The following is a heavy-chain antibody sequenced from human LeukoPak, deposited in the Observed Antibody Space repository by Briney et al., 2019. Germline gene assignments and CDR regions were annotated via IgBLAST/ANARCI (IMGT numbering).Heavy chain of an antibody. CDR3: ARDQGSSGYRSDYFDY. Sequence: ASVKLSCKASGYTFTGYYMHWVRHAPGQGLEWMGWINPNSGGTNYAQKFQGRVTRTRDTSISTAYMELSRLRSDDTAVYYCARDQGSSGYRSDYFDYWGQGTLVTVSS. CDR2: INPNSGGT. J-gene: IGHJ4*02. D-gene: IGHD5-12*01. V-gene: IGHV1-2*02. CDR1: GYTFTGYY.